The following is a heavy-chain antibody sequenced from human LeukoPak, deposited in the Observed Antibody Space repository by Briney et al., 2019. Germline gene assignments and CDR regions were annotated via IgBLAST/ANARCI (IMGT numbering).Heavy chain of an antibody. Sequence: SETLSLICTVSGGSISSYYWSWIRQPAGKGLEWIGRIYTSGSTNYNPSLKSRVTMSVDTSKNQFSLKLSSVTAADTAVYHCARGPSSSIAARRPNFDYWGQGTLVTVSS. D-gene: IGHD6-6*01. V-gene: IGHV4-4*07. CDR1: GGSISSYY. J-gene: IGHJ4*02. CDR2: IYTSGST. CDR3: ARGPSSSIAARRPNFDY.